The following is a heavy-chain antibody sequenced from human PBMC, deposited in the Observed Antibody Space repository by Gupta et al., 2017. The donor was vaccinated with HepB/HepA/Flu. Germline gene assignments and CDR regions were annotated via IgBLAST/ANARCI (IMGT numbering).Heavy chain of an antibody. D-gene: IGHD6-19*01. Sequence: EVQLVESGGGLVQPGGSLRLSCMASGFTLSQYSLHWVRQAPGKGLEWVSYISYGGDTRNYADSVKGRFTISRDNAKNSLYLQMNSLRDEDTAVFYCARRAGDPNYHYYYMDVWGKGTTVTVSS. J-gene: IGHJ6*03. V-gene: IGHV3-48*02. CDR1: GFTLSQYS. CDR2: ISYGGDTR. CDR3: ARRAGDPNYHYYYMDV.